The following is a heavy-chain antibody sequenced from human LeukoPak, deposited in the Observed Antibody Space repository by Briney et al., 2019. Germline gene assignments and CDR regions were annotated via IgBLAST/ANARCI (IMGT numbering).Heavy chain of an antibody. J-gene: IGHJ4*02. CDR1: GYSFTAYY. V-gene: IGHV1-2*02. CDR3: ATSEISTIKNFDH. D-gene: IGHD5-24*01. Sequence: GASVKVSCKSSGYSFTAYYIHWVRQAPAQGLEWKGWVNPSSGGTNFAEKFQGRVTMTRDTSISTAYMELSRLRSDDTAVYYCATSEISTIKNFDHWGQGTLVTVSS. CDR2: VNPSSGGT.